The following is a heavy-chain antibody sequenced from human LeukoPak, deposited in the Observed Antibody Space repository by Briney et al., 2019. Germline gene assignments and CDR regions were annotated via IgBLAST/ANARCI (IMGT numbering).Heavy chain of an antibody. Sequence: GASVEVSCKASEYTFTGYYMHWVRQAPGQGLECMGWINPNSGGTKYSQKFQGRVTMTRDTSISTAYMELRRLRTDDTDVYYCAREEYYFTYWGQGTLVTVYS. D-gene: IGHD6-6*01. V-gene: IGHV1-2*02. CDR2: INPNSGGT. J-gene: IGHJ4*02. CDR1: EYTFTGYY. CDR3: AREEYYFTY.